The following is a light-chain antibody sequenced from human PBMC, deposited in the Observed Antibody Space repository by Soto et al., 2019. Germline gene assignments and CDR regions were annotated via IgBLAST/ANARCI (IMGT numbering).Light chain of an antibody. Sequence: DIQMTQYPSILSASVGDRFTITCRASQSISSWLAWYQQKPGRAPKLLIYDASNLEAGVPSRFRGSGSGTDFTFTISRLQPEDIATYYCQQYENLPTFGPGTRLDIK. CDR3: QQYENLPT. CDR1: QSISSW. J-gene: IGKJ5*01. V-gene: IGKV1-33*01. CDR2: DAS.